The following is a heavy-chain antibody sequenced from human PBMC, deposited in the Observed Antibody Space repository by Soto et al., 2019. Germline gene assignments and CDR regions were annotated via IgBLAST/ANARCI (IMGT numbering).Heavy chain of an antibody. CDR1: GGTFSSYA. Sequence: ASVKVSCKASGGTFSSYAISWVRQAPGQGLEWMGGIIPIFGTANYAQKFQGRVTITADESTSTAYMELSSLRSEDTAVYYCARVALPMVLKDAFDIWGQGTMVTVSS. V-gene: IGHV1-69*13. CDR2: IIPIFGTA. D-gene: IGHD3-10*01. CDR3: ARVALPMVLKDAFDI. J-gene: IGHJ3*02.